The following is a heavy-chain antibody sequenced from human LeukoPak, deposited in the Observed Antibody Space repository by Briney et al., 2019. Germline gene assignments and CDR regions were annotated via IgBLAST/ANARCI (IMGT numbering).Heavy chain of an antibody. Sequence: PSETLSLTCTVSGGSISSSSYYWGWIRQPPGKGLEWIGSIYYSGDTSYNPSLKSRVTISADTSKNQLSLKLSSVTAADTAVYYCARGGYTYGYYFDHWGQGALVTVSS. J-gene: IGHJ4*02. V-gene: IGHV4-39*07. CDR2: IYYSGDT. CDR1: GGSISSSSYY. CDR3: ARGGYTYGYYFDH. D-gene: IGHD5-18*01.